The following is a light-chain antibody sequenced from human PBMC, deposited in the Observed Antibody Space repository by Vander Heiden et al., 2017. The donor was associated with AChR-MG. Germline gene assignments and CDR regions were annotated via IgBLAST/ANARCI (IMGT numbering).Light chain of an antibody. J-gene: IGLJ3*02. CDR2: RNN. CDR1: SANSRNNT. CDR3: AAWEDSLNGPV. V-gene: IGLV1-44*01. Sequence: QSVLTHSPSASGTPGQRVTISCSGSSANSRNNTVNWYQQLPGTAPKLLIYRNNQRPSGVPDRFSGSKSGTSASLAISGLQSEDEADYYCAAWEDSLNGPVFGGGTKLTVL.